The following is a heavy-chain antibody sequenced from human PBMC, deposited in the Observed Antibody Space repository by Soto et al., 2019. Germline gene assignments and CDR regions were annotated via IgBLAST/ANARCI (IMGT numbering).Heavy chain of an antibody. CDR2: INPNSGGT. CDR1: GYTFSSYG. D-gene: IGHD5-12*01. J-gene: IGHJ4*02. V-gene: IGHV1-2*04. CDR3: ATACRDGYNCLDY. Sequence: ASVKVSCKASGYTFSSYGINWVRQAPGQGLEWMGWINPNSGGTNYAQKFQGWVTMTRDTSISTAYMELSRLTSDDTAVYYCATACRDGYNCLDYWGQGTLVTVSS.